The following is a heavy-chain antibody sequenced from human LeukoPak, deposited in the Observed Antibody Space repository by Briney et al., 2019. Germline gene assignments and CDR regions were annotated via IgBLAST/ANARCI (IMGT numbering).Heavy chain of an antibody. CDR1: GITFSSSW. CDR3: ATGPSYCGGDCYYYFAY. Sequence: PGGSLRLSCAASGITFSSSWMSWVRQAPGKGLEWVANIKPDESEKYYVDSVKGRFTISRDNAKNSLYLQMNSLRAEDTALYYCATGPSYCGGDCYYYFAYWGQGTLVTVSS. V-gene: IGHV3-7*01. D-gene: IGHD2-21*01. CDR2: IKPDESEK. J-gene: IGHJ4*02.